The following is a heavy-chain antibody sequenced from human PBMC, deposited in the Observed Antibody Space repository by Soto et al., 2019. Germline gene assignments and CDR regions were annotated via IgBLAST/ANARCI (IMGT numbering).Heavy chain of an antibody. V-gene: IGHV3-66*01. J-gene: IGHJ4*02. CDR1: GLTVNDRKY. Sequence: LRLSCAVSGLTVNDRKYITWVRQAPGRGLEWVSALYSTYGTYYADSMKGRFTVSRDNAKNSVYLDMNSLSAEDTAVYYCARESEDLTSNFDYWGQGTLVTVSS. CDR2: LYSTYGT. CDR3: ARESEDLTSNFDY.